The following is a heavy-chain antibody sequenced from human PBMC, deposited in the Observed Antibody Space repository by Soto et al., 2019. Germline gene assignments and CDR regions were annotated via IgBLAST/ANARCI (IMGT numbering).Heavy chain of an antibody. J-gene: IGHJ5*02. D-gene: IGHD3-3*01. Sequence: QVQLQESGPGLVKPSETLSLTCTVSGGSVSSGSYYWSWIRQPPGKGLEWIGYIYYSGSTNYNPSLKSRVTISVDTSKNQFSLKLSSVTAADTAVYYCASAPTIFGVVIRTWGQGTLVTVSS. CDR2: IYYSGST. CDR3: ASAPTIFGVVIRT. V-gene: IGHV4-61*01. CDR1: GGSVSSGSYY.